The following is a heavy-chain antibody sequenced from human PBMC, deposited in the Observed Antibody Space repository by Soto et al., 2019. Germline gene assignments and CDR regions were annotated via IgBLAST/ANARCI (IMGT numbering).Heavy chain of an antibody. CDR1: GFTFSSYA. V-gene: IGHV3-23*01. Sequence: HPGGSLSLSCAASGFTFSSYAMSWVRQAPGKGLEWVSAISGSGGSTYYADSVKGRFTISRDNSKNTLYLQMNSLRAEDTAVYYCAKARAQYYDFWSGYPVDYWGQGTLVTVSS. CDR2: ISGSGGST. J-gene: IGHJ4*02. CDR3: AKARAQYYDFWSGYPVDY. D-gene: IGHD3-3*01.